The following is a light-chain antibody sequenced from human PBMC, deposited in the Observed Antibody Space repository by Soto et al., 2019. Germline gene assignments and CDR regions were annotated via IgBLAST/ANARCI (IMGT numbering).Light chain of an antibody. V-gene: IGKV3-20*01. CDR1: QSVSKY. Sequence: EIVLTQSPGTLALSPGEGATLSCRASQSVSKYLARYQQKPGQAPRLLIYGASSRATGIPDSFSGSGSGTDFTLTISRLKPEDFAVYYCQQYGGSPQTFGQGTKV. CDR3: QQYGGSPQT. J-gene: IGKJ1*01. CDR2: GAS.